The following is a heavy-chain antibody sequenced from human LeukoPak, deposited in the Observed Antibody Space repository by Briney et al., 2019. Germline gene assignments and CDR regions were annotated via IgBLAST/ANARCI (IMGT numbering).Heavy chain of an antibody. CDR3: AREVDTAMVALRFDY. CDR1: GGSFSGYY. V-gene: IGHV4-34*01. J-gene: IGHJ4*02. CDR2: INHSGST. D-gene: IGHD5-18*01. Sequence: SETLSLTCAVYGGSFSGYYWSWIRKPPGKGLEWIGEINHSGSTNYNPSLKSRVTISVDTSKNQFSLKLSSVTAADTAVYYCAREVDTAMVALRFDYWGQGTLVTVSS.